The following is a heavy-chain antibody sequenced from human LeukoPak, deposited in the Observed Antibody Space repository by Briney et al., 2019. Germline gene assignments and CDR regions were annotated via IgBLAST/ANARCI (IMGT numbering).Heavy chain of an antibody. CDR1: GFTFNNYA. D-gene: IGHD2-2*01. CDR3: ARGESIVVVPVYYFDY. J-gene: IGHJ4*02. Sequence: PGGSLRLSCVVSGFTFNNYAMSWVRQAPGKGLEWVSIISSSGTDTDYADSVKGRFTISRDNAKNSLYLQMNSLRAEDTAVYYCARGESIVVVPVYYFDYWGQGTLVTVSS. V-gene: IGHV3-21*01. CDR2: ISSSGTDT.